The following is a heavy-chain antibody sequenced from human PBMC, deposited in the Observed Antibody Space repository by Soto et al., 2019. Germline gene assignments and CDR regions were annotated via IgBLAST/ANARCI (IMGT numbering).Heavy chain of an antibody. D-gene: IGHD3-22*01. V-gene: IGHV1-18*01. J-gene: IGHJ4*02. Sequence: ASVKVSCKASGYTFTSYGISWVRQAPGQGLEWMGWISAYNGYTNYAQKLQGRVTMTTDTPTSTAYMELGSLRSDDTAVYYCARDFDSSGYYYRGNDYWGQGTLVTVSS. CDR3: ARDFDSSGYYYRGNDY. CDR1: GYTFTSYG. CDR2: ISAYNGYT.